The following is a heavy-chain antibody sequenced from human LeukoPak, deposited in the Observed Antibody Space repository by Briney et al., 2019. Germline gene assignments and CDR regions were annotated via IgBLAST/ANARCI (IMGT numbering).Heavy chain of an antibody. D-gene: IGHD6-19*01. J-gene: IGHJ4*02. CDR1: GGSISSNNYY. V-gene: IGHV4-39*01. CDR3: VNSSPGGGWLVSGNFDY. Sequence: PSETLSLTCTVSGGSISSNNYYWGWIRQPPGKGLEWIGSIYYSGSTYYNPSLKSRVTISVDTSKNQFSLKLSSVTAADTAVYYCVNSSPGGGWLVSGNFDYWGQGILVTVSS. CDR2: IYYSGST.